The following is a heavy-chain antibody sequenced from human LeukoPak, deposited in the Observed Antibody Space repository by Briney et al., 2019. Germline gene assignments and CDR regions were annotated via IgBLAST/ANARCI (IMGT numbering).Heavy chain of an antibody. Sequence: ASVKVSCKASGYTFTGYYMHWVRQAPGQGLEWMGIINPSGGSTSYAQKFQGRVTMTRDTSTSTVYMELSSLRSEDTAVYYCARAHSSGYYYGGNYYYMDVWGKGTTVTISS. D-gene: IGHD3-22*01. V-gene: IGHV1-46*01. CDR1: GYTFTGYY. J-gene: IGHJ6*03. CDR2: INPSGGST. CDR3: ARAHSSGYYYGGNYYYMDV.